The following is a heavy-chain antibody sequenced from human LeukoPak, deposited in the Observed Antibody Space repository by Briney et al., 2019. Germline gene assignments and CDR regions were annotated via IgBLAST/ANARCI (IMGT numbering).Heavy chain of an antibody. CDR1: GYTFTSYY. Sequence: GASVKVSCKASGYTFTSYYMHWVRQAPGQGLEWMGIINPSGGSTSYAQKFQGRVTMTRDMSTSTVYMELSSLRSEDTAVYYCAREEGSSWLELAFDIWGQGTMVTVSS. CDR2: INPSGGST. J-gene: IGHJ3*02. CDR3: AREEGSSWLELAFDI. V-gene: IGHV1-46*01. D-gene: IGHD6-13*01.